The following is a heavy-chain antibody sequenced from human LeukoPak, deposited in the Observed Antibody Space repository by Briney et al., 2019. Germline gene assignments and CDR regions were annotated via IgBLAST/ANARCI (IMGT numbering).Heavy chain of an antibody. J-gene: IGHJ4*02. CDR3: ARHSPYSSSWYGRDFDY. CDR1: GGSISSSSYY. CDR2: IYYSGST. Sequence: SETLSLTCTVSGGSISSSSYYWGWIRQPPGKGLEWIGSIYYSGSTYYNPSLKSRVTISVDTSKNQFSLKLSSVTAADTAVYYCARHSPYSSSWYGRDFDYWGQGTLVTVSS. D-gene: IGHD6-13*01. V-gene: IGHV4-39*01.